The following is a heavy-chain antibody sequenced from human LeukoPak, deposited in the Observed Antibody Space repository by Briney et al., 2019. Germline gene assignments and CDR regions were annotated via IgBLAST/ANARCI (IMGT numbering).Heavy chain of an antibody. CDR3: AKDRDGYTIEYFQH. J-gene: IGHJ1*01. D-gene: IGHD5-24*01. V-gene: IGHV3-23*01. CDR2: ISGSGGST. Sequence: SFTASGGTFSSYAMSWVRQAPGKGLEWVSAISGSGGSTYYADSVKGRFTISRDNSKNTLYLQMNSLRAEDTAVYYCAKDRDGYTIEYFQHWGQGTLVTVSS. CDR1: GGTFSSYA.